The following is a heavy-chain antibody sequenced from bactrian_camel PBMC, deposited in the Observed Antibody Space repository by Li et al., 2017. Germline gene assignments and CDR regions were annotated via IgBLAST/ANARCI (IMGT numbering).Heavy chain of an antibody. V-gene: IGHV3S10*01. CDR1: GHSDSSYF. CDR2: LASDGSS. Sequence: QLVESGGGSVQAGGTLRLGCAASGHSDSSYFMAWFRQAPGKEREGVASLASDGSSIYANSLKGRFSVSRDNGKNSVYLQMDSLKLEDTAMYYCAADFGPYCSGPYLARRANFEGQGTQVTVS. J-gene: IGHJ4*01. D-gene: IGHD2*01.